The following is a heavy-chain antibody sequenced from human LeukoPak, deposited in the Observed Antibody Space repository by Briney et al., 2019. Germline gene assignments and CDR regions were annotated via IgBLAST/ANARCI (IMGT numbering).Heavy chain of an antibody. CDR1: GFSFSDFY. CDR2: ISDSGTTI. CDR3: ARDLYCSGGSCYSLDY. V-gene: IGHV3-11*04. D-gene: IGHD2-15*01. Sequence: GGSLRLSCTASGFSFSDFYMTWIRQAPGKGLEWVSYISDSGTTIIYADSVKGRFTISRDNAKNSLYLQMNSLRAEDTAVYYCARDLYCSGGSCYSLDYWGQGTLVTVSS. J-gene: IGHJ4*02.